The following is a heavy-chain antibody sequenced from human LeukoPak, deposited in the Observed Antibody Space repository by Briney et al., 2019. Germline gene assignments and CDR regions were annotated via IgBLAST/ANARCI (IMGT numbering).Heavy chain of an antibody. V-gene: IGHV4-34*01. D-gene: IGHD1-26*01. Sequence: SETLSLTCAVYGGSFSGYYWSWIRQPPGKGLEWIGEINHSGSTNYNPSLKSRVTISVDTSMNQFSLKLSSVTAADTAVYYCARAGGIPDYWGQGTLVTVSS. J-gene: IGHJ4*02. CDR2: INHSGST. CDR1: GGSFSGYY. CDR3: ARAGGIPDY.